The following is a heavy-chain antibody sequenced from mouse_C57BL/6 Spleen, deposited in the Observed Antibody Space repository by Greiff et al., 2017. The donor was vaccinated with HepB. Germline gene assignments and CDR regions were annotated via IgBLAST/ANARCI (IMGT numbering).Heavy chain of an antibody. Sequence: QVQLQQPGAELVRPGSSVKLSCKASGYTFTSYWMHWVKQRPIQGLEWIGNIDPSDSETHYNQKFKDKATLTVDKSSSTAYMQLSSLTSEDSAVYYCARRGYYSPYWYFDVWGTGTTVTVSS. CDR2: IDPSDSET. D-gene: IGHD2-12*01. CDR1: GYTFTSYW. CDR3: ARRGYYSPYWYFDV. V-gene: IGHV1-52*01. J-gene: IGHJ1*03.